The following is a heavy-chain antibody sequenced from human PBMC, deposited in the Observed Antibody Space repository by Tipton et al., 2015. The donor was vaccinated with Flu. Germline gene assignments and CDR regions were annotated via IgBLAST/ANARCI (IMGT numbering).Heavy chain of an antibody. V-gene: IGHV4-59*01. CDR3: ARDPVWSGDRRGMDV. CDR1: GGSLSNYY. CDR2: IYYSGTT. D-gene: IGHD7-27*01. Sequence: LRLSCTVSGGSLSNYYWNWIRQPPGKRLEWIGYIYYSGTTSYNPSLKSRVTISVDTSRNHFSLMLSSVTAADTAVYYCARDPVWSGDRRGMDVWGQGTTVTVSS. J-gene: IGHJ6*02.